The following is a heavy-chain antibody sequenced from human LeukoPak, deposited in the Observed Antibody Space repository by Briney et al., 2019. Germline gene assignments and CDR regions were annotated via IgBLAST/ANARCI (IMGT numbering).Heavy chain of an antibody. J-gene: IGHJ5*02. CDR1: GGSFSGYY. CDR3: ARDGEYSSNWPGWFDP. V-gene: IGHV4-34*01. CDR2: INHSGST. D-gene: IGHD6-13*01. Sequence: TSSETLSLTCAVYGGSFSGYYWSWIRQPPGKGLEWIGEINHSGSTNYNPSLKSRVTISVDTSKNQFSLKLSSVTAADTAVYYCARDGEYSSNWPGWFDPWGQGTLVTVSS.